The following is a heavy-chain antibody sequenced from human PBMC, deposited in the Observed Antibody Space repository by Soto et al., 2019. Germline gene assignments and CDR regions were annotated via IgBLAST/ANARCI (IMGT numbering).Heavy chain of an antibody. CDR3: ARGKGMEENYYYYGLDI. D-gene: IGHD1-1*01. J-gene: IGHJ6*02. Sequence: ASVKISCKASGYTFSTYAMHWVRHAPGQSLEWMGWINGGTGQTKYSPRFQDRVTITRDTSASTAHLELSSLRSEDTAVYYCARGKGMEENYYYYGLDIWGQGTTFTVS. V-gene: IGHV1-3*01. CDR2: INGGTGQT. CDR1: GYTFSTYA.